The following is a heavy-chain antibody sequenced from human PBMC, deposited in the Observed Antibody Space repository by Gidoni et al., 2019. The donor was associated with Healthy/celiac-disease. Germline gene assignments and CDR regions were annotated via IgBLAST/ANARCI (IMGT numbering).Heavy chain of an antibody. J-gene: IGHJ6*02. V-gene: IGHV4-59*01. Sequence: QVQLQESGPGLVKPSETLSLTCTVSGGSISSYYWSWIRQPPGKGLEWIGYIYYSGSTNYNPSRKSRVTISVDTSKNQFSLKLSSVTAADTAVYYCARDSSLYYYGMDVWGQGTTVTVSS. CDR3: ARDSSLYYYGMDV. CDR2: IYYSGST. CDR1: GGSISSYY. D-gene: IGHD6-13*01.